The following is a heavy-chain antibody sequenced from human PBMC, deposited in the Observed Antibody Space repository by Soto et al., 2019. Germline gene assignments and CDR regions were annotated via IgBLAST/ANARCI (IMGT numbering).Heavy chain of an antibody. Sequence: PRGSLRLSCSASVFTFNTYAMSWFRQAPGKGLEWVSGISGSGGSTYYADSVKGRFTISRDNSKNTLYLQMNSLRAEDTAVYYCVSVEWLPDYGMDVWGQGTTVTVSS. CDR1: VFTFNTYA. CDR2: ISGSGGST. D-gene: IGHD3-3*01. CDR3: VSVEWLPDYGMDV. J-gene: IGHJ6*02. V-gene: IGHV3-23*01.